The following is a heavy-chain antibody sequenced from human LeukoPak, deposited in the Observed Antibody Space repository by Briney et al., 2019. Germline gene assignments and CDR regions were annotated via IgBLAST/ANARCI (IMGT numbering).Heavy chain of an antibody. J-gene: IGHJ6*04. CDR3: ARDLGFGDYGMDV. CDR1: GFTVSSNY. Sequence: GSLRLSCAASGFTVSSNYMSWVRQAPGKGLEWASLIYINGSTYYADSVKGRFTISRDNSKNTLYLQMNSLRAEDTALYYCARDLGFGDYGMDVWGKGTTVTVSS. CDR2: IYINGST. D-gene: IGHD3-10*01. V-gene: IGHV3-53*01.